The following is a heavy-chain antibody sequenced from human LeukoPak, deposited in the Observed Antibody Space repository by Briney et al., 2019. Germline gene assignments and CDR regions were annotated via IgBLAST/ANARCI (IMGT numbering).Heavy chain of an antibody. CDR3: ARGGYDFWSGYGTFADNWFDP. J-gene: IGHJ5*02. CDR1: GGSISSYY. D-gene: IGHD3-3*01. Sequence: PSETLSLTCTVSGGSISSYYWSWIRQPPGKGLEWIGYIYYSGSTNYNPSLKSRVTISVDTSKNQFSLKLSSVTAADTAVYYCARGGYDFWSGYGTFADNWFDPWGQGTLVTVSS. V-gene: IGHV4-59*01. CDR2: IYYSGST.